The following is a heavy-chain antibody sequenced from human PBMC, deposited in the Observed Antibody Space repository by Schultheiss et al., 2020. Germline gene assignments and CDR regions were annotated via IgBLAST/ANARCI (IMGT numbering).Heavy chain of an antibody. D-gene: IGHD1-7*01. CDR2: IIPIFGTA. V-gene: IGHV1-69*05. CDR3: ARWHVVELRFMSYYYGMDV. CDR1: GGTFSSYA. Sequence: SVKVAFKASGGTFSSYAISWVRQAPGQGLEWMGGIIPIFGTANYAQKLQGRVTMTTDTSTSTAYMELRSLRSDDTAVYYCARWHVVELRFMSYYYGMDVWGQGTTVTVSS. J-gene: IGHJ6*02.